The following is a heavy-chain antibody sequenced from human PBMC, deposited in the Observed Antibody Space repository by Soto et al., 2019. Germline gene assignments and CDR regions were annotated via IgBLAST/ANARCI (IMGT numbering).Heavy chain of an antibody. V-gene: IGHV3-23*01. J-gene: IGHJ6*02. CDR1: GFTFSSYA. CDR3: AKGLIAARGGQGYYYYGMDV. CDR2: ISGSVAKT. Sequence: GGSLRLSCVASGFTFSSYAMSCVRQAPGKGLEWVSAISGSVAKTYYAGSVKGRFTISRDNDRNTLYLQMNRLRAEDTVVYYCAKGLIAARGGQGYYYYGMDVWGQGTTVTVSS. D-gene: IGHD6-13*01.